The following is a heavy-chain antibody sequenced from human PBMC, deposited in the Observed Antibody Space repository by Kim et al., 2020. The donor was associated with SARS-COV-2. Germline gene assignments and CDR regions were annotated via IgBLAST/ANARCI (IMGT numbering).Heavy chain of an antibody. CDR2: INHSGST. D-gene: IGHD3-16*02. J-gene: IGHJ5*02. Sequence: SETLSLTCAVYGGSFSGYYWSWIRQPPGKGLEWIGEINHSGSTNYNPSLKSRVTISVDTSKNQFSLKLSSVTAADTAVYYCARSRSWGSYRLGWFDPWG. CDR3: ARSRSWGSYRLGWFDP. CDR1: GGSFSGYY. V-gene: IGHV4-34*01.